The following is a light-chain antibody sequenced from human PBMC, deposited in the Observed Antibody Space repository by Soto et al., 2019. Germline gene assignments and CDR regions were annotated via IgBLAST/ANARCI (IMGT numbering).Light chain of an antibody. V-gene: IGLV2-14*01. CDR1: SSDVGDYDY. CDR3: SSYTGSSTLYV. J-gene: IGLJ1*01. Sequence: QSVLTQPASVSGSPGQSITISCTGTSSDVGDYDYVSWYQQHPGKAPILMIYEVSKRPSGVSNRFSGSKSGDTASLTISGLQAEDEADYYCSSYTGSSTLYVFGTGTKVTVL. CDR2: EVS.